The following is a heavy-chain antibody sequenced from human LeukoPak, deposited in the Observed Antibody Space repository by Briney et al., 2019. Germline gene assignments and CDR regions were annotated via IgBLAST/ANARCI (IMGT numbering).Heavy chain of an antibody. CDR3: ARVLSIAARPDWFDP. Sequence: SETLSLTCTVSGGSISSSSYYWGWIRQPPGKGLEWIGSIYYSGSTYYNPSLKSRVTISVDTSKNQFSLKLSSVTAADTAVYYCARVLSIAARPDWFDPWGQGTLVTVSS. V-gene: IGHV4-39*07. CDR1: GGSISSSSYY. J-gene: IGHJ5*02. D-gene: IGHD6-6*01. CDR2: IYYSGST.